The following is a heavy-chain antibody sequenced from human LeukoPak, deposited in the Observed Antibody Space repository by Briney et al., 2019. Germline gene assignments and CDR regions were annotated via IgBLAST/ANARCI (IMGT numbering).Heavy chain of an antibody. CDR3: ARDRGTTGTTPYYYYYYMDV. J-gene: IGHJ6*03. CDR1: GGSFSGYY. Sequence: SETLSLICAVYGGSFSGYYWSWIRQPAGKGLEWIGRNYTSGSTNYNPSLKSRVTMSVDTSKNQFSLKLSSVTAADTAVYYCARDRGTTGTTPYYYYYYMDVWGKGTTVTISS. CDR2: NYTSGST. D-gene: IGHD1-1*01. V-gene: IGHV4-4*07.